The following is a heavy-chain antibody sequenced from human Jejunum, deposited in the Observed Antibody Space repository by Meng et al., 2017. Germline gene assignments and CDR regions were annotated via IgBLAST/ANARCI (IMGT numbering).Heavy chain of an antibody. CDR2: TSSDGSKE. D-gene: IGHD6-19*01. CDR3: VRATRAWSSALDS. CDR1: GFTFSTYA. V-gene: IGHV3-30*04. J-gene: IGHJ5*01. Sequence: GESLKISCAASGFTFSTYAMHWARQAPGKGLEWVAVTSSDGSKEYCADSVKGRFTISRDNSKNTLYLQMNSLGAEDTVVYYCVRATRAWSSALDSWGQGTRVTVDS.